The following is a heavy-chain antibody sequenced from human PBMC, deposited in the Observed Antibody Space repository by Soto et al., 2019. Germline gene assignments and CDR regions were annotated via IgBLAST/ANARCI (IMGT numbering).Heavy chain of an antibody. Sequence: QVQLQESGPGLVKPSETLSLTCTVSGGSISSYYWSWIRQPPGKGLEWIGYIYYSGSTNYNPSLKSRVTISVDTSKNQFSLKLSSVTAADTAVYYCARRGFGEFWFDPWGQGTLVTVSS. V-gene: IGHV4-59*08. CDR1: GGSISSYY. CDR3: ARRGFGEFWFDP. D-gene: IGHD3-10*01. CDR2: IYYSGST. J-gene: IGHJ5*02.